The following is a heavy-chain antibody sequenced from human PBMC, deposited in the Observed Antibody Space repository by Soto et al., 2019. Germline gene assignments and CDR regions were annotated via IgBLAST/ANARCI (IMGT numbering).Heavy chain of an antibody. CDR1: GFTFSSYA. V-gene: IGHV3-30-3*01. CDR3: AREKATFGVVASAYYYYYYGMDV. D-gene: IGHD3-3*01. J-gene: IGHJ6*02. CDR2: ISYDGSNK. Sequence: GGSLRLSCAASGFTFSSYAMHWVRQAPGKGLEWVAVISYDGSNKYYADSVKGRFTISRDNSKNTLYLQMNSLRAEDTAVYYCAREKATFGVVASAYYYYYYGMDVWGQGTTVTVSS.